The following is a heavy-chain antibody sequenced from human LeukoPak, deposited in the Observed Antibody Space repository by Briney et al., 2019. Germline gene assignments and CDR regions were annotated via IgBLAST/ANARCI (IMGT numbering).Heavy chain of an antibody. CDR3: SREISVVSGDY. V-gene: IGHV3-21*01. D-gene: IGHD6-25*01. J-gene: IGHJ4*02. CDR1: GFTFSDYS. Sequence: GGSLRLSCAASGFTFSDYSMNWVRQAPGKGLEWVSSISSSSRYVYYTGSVKGRFTISRDNAKSSLYLQMNSLRAEDTAVYYCSREISVVSGDYWGQGTLVTVSS. CDR2: ISSSSRYV.